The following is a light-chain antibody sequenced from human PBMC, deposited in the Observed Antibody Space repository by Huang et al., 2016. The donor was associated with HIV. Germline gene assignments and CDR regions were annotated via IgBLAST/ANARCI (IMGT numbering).Light chain of an antibody. Sequence: LVMTQSSDSLALSLGGRATINCRSSQSVLYNSNDKNDLDGYQQKPGQPPKLLIYWASTRRSGVPDRCSGSGSGTDFTLTISSLQAEDMAIYYCQQYYSNPPTFGQGTKVEIK. V-gene: IGKV4-1*01. CDR2: WAS. CDR1: QSVLYNSNDKND. CDR3: QQYYSNPPT. J-gene: IGKJ1*01.